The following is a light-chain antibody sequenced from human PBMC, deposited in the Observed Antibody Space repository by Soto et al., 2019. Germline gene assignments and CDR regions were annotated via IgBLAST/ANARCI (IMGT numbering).Light chain of an antibody. CDR3: CSLTTSHTYV. Sequence: QSALTQPASVSGSPGQSITLSCTGTSSDIGHYDYVSWYQQHPGKAPKLMIYHVTYRPSGVSNRYSGSKSGNSASLTISGLQADDEAYYYCCSLTTSHTYVFGSGTKLTVL. J-gene: IGLJ1*01. CDR1: SSDIGHYDY. CDR2: HVT. V-gene: IGLV2-14*03.